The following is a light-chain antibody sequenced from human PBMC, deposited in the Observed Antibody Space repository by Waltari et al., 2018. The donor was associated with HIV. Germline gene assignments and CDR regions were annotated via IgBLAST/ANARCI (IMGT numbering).Light chain of an antibody. CDR2: AAS. V-gene: IGKV1-9*01. CDR3: QQLKTFHFT. J-gene: IGKJ4*01. Sequence: DIQLTQSPSFLSASVGDRVTITCRASQDIRNYLVWYQQKAGKAPRLLIYAASTLQSGVPSRFGGSGSGTDFTLTISSLQPEDFATYYCQQLKTFHFTFAGGTKV. CDR1: QDIRNY.